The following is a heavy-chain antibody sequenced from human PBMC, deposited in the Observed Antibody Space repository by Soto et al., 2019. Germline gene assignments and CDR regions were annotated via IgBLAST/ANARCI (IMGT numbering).Heavy chain of an antibody. CDR2: IYYSGST. D-gene: IGHD3-9*01. V-gene: IGHV4-30-4*01. CDR3: ARVLRYFDWSPYNWFDP. Sequence: PSETLSLTCTVSGGSISSGDYYWSWIRQPPGKGLEWIGYIYYSGSTYYNPSLKSRVTISVDTSKNQFSLKLSSVTAADTAVYYCARVLRYFDWSPYNWFDPWGQGTLVTVSS. J-gene: IGHJ5*02. CDR1: GGSISSGDYY.